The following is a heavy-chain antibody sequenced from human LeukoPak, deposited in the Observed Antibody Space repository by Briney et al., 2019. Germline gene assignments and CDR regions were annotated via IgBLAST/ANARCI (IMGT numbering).Heavy chain of an antibody. Sequence: PGGSLILSCAASGFTFSTYAMSWVRQAPGKGLEWVSAISGSYTSTYYADSVKGRFTISRDNSRNTLYLQMNSLRAEDTAVYYCAKDRDIGGGWYPVDYWGQGTLVTVSS. CDR2: ISGSYTST. CDR3: AKDRDIGGGWYPVDY. V-gene: IGHV3-23*01. D-gene: IGHD6-19*01. J-gene: IGHJ4*02. CDR1: GFTFSTYA.